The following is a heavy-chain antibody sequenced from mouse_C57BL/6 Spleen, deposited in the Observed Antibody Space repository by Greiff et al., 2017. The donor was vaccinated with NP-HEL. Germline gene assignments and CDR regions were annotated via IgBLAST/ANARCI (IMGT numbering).Heavy chain of an antibody. CDR1: GYTFTSYG. Sequence: QVQLQQSGAELARPGASVKLSCKASGYTFTSYGISWVKQRTGQGLEWIGEIYPRSGNTYYNEKFKGKATLTADKSSSTAYMELRSLTSEDSAVYFCARSPITAVVATKDYYAMDYWGQGTSVTVSS. V-gene: IGHV1-81*01. D-gene: IGHD1-1*01. CDR3: ARSPITAVVATKDYYAMDY. CDR2: IYPRSGNT. J-gene: IGHJ4*01.